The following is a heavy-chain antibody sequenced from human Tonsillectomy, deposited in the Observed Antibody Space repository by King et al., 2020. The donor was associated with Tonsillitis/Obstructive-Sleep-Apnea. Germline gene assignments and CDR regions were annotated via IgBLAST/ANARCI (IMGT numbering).Heavy chain of an antibody. V-gene: IGHV4-34*01. Sequence: VQLQQWGAGLLKPSETLSLTCAVYGGSFSGYYWSWIRQPPGKGLEWIGEINHSGSTNYNPSLKSRVTISVDTSKNQFSLKLSSVTAADTAVYYCARVGGYCSSTSCYYYYMDVWGKGTTVTVSS. CDR3: ARVGGYCSSTSCYYYYMDV. J-gene: IGHJ6*03. CDR1: GGSFSGYY. D-gene: IGHD2-2*01. CDR2: INHSGST.